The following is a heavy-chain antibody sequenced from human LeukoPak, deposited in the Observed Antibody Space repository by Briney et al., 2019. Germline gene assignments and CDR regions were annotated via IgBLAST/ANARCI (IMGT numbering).Heavy chain of an antibody. V-gene: IGHV3-21*01. CDR1: GFTFRSYS. Sequence: GGSLRLSCAASGFTFRSYSMNWARQARGKGLEWVSSISNSSSYIYYADSVKGRFTISRDNAKNSLYLQMNSLRAEDTAVYYCARDNVVTMVPMDVWGQGTTVTVSS. D-gene: IGHD3-10*01. CDR2: ISNSSSYI. CDR3: ARDNVVTMVPMDV. J-gene: IGHJ6*02.